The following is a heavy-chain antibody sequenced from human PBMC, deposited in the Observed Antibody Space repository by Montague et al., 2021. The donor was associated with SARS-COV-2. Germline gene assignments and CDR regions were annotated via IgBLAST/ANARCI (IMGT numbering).Heavy chain of an antibody. CDR1: GYSISSGYY. CDR3: ARQEADIVGATAFDY. J-gene: IGHJ4*02. V-gene: IGHV4-38-2*02. D-gene: IGHD1-26*01. CDR2: IYYSGST. Sequence: SETLSLTCTVSGYSISSGYYWGWIRQPPGKGLEWIGSIYYSGSTYYNPSLKSRVTISVDTSKNQFSLKLSSVTAADTAVYYCARQEADIVGATAFDYWGQGTLVTVSS.